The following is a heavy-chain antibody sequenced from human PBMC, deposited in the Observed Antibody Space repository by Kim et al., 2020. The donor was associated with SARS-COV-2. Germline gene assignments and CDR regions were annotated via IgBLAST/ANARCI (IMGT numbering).Heavy chain of an antibody. V-gene: IGHV3-33*06. J-gene: IGHJ6*02. CDR1: GFTFSSYA. D-gene: IGHD1-20*01. CDR3: AKGITGTTDYYYGMDV. CDR2: IWYDGSNK. Sequence: GGSLRLSCAASGFTFSSYAMHWVRQAPGKGLEWVAVIWYDGSNKYYADSVKGRFTISRDNSKNTLYLQMNSLRAEDTAVYYCAKGITGTTDYYYGMDVWGQGTTVTVSS.